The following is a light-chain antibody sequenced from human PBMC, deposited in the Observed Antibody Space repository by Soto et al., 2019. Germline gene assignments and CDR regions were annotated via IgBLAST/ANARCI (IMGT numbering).Light chain of an antibody. Sequence: QSALTQPASVSGSPGQSITISCTGTSSDVGGYNYVSWYQQHPGKAPKFIIYDVTKRPSGVSNRFSGSKSGNRASLTISGLQAEDEADYYCSSYTSRSTVIFGGGTKLTVL. CDR1: SSDVGGYNY. V-gene: IGLV2-14*03. CDR2: DVT. CDR3: SSYTSRSTVI. J-gene: IGLJ2*01.